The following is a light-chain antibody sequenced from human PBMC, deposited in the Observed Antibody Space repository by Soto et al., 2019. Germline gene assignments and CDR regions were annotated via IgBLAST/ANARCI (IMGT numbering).Light chain of an antibody. J-gene: IGLJ3*02. CDR3: AAWYDSLNGPV. CDR1: SSNIGNNA. Sequence: QSVLTQPPSVSEAPRQRVTISCSGSSSNIGNNAVNWYQQLPGKAPRLLIYCDDLRPSGVSDRFSGSKSGTSASLAISGLQSEDEADYYCAAWYDSLNGPVFGGGTKLTVL. CDR2: CDD. V-gene: IGLV1-36*01.